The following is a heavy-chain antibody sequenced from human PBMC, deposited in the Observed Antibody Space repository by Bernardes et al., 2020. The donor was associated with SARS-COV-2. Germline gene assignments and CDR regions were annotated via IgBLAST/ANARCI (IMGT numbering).Heavy chain of an antibody. D-gene: IGHD3-3*01. Sequence: SETLSLTCTVSGGSISSYYWSWIRQPPGKGLEWIGYIYYSGSTNYNPSLKSRVTISVDTSKNQFSLKLSSVTAADTAVYYCARVGGFWSGYYCDDYYGMDVWDQGTTVTVSS. V-gene: IGHV4-59*01. CDR2: IYYSGST. J-gene: IGHJ6*02. CDR1: GGSISSYY. CDR3: ARVGGFWSGYYCDDYYGMDV.